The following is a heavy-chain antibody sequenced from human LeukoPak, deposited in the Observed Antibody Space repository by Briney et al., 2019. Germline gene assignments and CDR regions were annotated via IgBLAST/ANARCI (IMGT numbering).Heavy chain of an antibody. D-gene: IGHD6-6*01. J-gene: IGHJ4*02. CDR1: GYTFTSYD. CDR2: MNPNSGNT. Sequence: GASVKVSCTASGYTFTSYDINWVRQATGQGLEWMGWMNPNSGNTGYAQKFQGRVTITRNTSISTAYMELSSLRSEDTAVYYCARGEYSSSGLFGYWGQGTLVTVSS. CDR3: ARGEYSSSGLFGY. V-gene: IGHV1-8*03.